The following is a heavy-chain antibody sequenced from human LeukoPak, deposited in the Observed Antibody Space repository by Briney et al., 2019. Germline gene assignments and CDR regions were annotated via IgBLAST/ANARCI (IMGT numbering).Heavy chain of an antibody. CDR1: GFTFSSYA. CDR3: ARGLYRDYSDFH. J-gene: IGHJ4*02. D-gene: IGHD4-11*01. V-gene: IGHV3-30-3*01. CDR2: ISYDGNNK. Sequence: GRSLRLSCAASGFTFSSYAIHWVRQAPGKGLEWVAVISYDGNNKNYADSVKGRFTISRDNSKNTLYLQMSTLRPDDTAVYYCARGLYRDYSDFHWGQGTLVTVSS.